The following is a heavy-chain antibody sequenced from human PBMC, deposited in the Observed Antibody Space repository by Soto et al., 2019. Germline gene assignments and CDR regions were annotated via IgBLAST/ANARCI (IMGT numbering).Heavy chain of an antibody. CDR1: GYTFTSYG. CDR3: ARRTGIAAAGTSYYGMDV. J-gene: IGHJ6*02. Sequence: ASVKVSCKASGYTFTSYGISWVRQAPGQGLEWMGWISAYNGNTNYAQKLQGRVTMTTDTSTSTAYMELRSLRSDDTAVYYCARRTGIAAAGTSYYGMDVWGQGTTVTVSS. V-gene: IGHV1-18*01. CDR2: ISAYNGNT. D-gene: IGHD6-13*01.